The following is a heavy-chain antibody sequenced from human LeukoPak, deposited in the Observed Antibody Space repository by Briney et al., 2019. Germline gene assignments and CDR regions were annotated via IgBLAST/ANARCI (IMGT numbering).Heavy chain of an antibody. CDR3: ARPSPHASRLYFYYYMDV. CDR1: VGTFNSYV. CDR2: IIPLYGAG. J-gene: IGHJ6*03. Sequence: SVKVSCKASVGTFNSYVVSWVRRAPGQGLEWMGGIIPLYGAGRYAQKFQDRVTITADERTSTVYMELRDLRSEDTAVYYCARPSPHASRLYFYYYMDVWGRGTTVTVSS. V-gene: IGHV1-69*01. D-gene: IGHD6-6*01.